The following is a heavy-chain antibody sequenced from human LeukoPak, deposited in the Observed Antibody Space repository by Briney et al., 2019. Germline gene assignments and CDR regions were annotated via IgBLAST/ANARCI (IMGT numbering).Heavy chain of an antibody. CDR2: INAGNGNT. D-gene: IGHD6-13*01. CDR3: ARERSIAAAGTPARWFDP. CDR1: GYTFTSYA. Sequence: WASVKVSCKASGYTFTSYAMHWVRQAPGQRLEWMGCINAGNGNTKYSQKFQGRVTITRDTSASTAYMELSSLRSEDTAVYYCARERSIAAAGTPARWFDPWGQGTLVTVSS. J-gene: IGHJ5*02. V-gene: IGHV1-3*01.